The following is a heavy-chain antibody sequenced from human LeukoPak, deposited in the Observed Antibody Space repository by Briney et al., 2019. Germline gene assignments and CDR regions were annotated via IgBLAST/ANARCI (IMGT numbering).Heavy chain of an antibody. Sequence: ASVKVSCKASGYTFTSYGFSWVRQAPGQGLEWMGWISAYNGNTNYAQKLQGRVTMTTDTSTSTAYMELRSLRSDDTAVYFCARGRESYCSGGSCYFGVDYWGQGTLVTVSS. J-gene: IGHJ4*02. CDR3: ARGRESYCSGGSCYFGVDY. CDR1: GYTFTSYG. V-gene: IGHV1-18*01. CDR2: ISAYNGNT. D-gene: IGHD2-15*01.